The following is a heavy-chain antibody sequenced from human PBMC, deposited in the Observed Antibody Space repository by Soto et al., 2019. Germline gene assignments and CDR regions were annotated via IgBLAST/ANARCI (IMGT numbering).Heavy chain of an antibody. Sequence: SETLSLTCAVSGDSVSTHYWWSWVRQSPGKGLEWIGETHHSGSTHYNPSLNSRVTISVDKSNNYFSLKLTSVTAADTAVFYCARNGDCSSSRCNVGWFDPWGRGTLVTVSS. V-gene: IGHV4-4*02. CDR1: GDSVSTHYW. D-gene: IGHD2-2*01. CDR3: ARNGDCSSSRCNVGWFDP. J-gene: IGHJ5*02. CDR2: THHSGST.